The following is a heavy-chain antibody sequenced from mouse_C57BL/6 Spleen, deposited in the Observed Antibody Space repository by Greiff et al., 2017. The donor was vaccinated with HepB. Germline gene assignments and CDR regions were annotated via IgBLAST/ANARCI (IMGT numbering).Heavy chain of an antibody. V-gene: IGHV1-19*01. Sequence: EVQLQQSGPVLVKPGASVKMSCKASGYTFTDYYMNWVKQSHGKSLEWIGVINPYNGGTSYNQKFKGKATLTVDKSSSTAYMELNSLTSEDSAVYYCAREILGRQGGFMDYWGQGTSVTVSS. J-gene: IGHJ4*01. CDR2: INPYNGGT. CDR1: GYTFTDYY. CDR3: AREILGRQGGFMDY. D-gene: IGHD4-1*01.